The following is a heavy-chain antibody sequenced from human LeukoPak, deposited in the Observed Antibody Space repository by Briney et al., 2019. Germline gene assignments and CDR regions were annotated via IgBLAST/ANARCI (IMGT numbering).Heavy chain of an antibody. V-gene: IGHV1-18*01. CDR1: GYTFTSYG. Sequence: ASVKVSCKASGYTFTSYGISWVRQAPGQGLEWMGWISAYNGNTNYAQKLQGRVTMTTDTSTSTAYMELRSLRSDDTAVYYCARSISMVRGYLLDYYYYYYMDVWGKGTTVTVSS. CDR3: ARSISMVRGYLLDYYYYYYMDV. D-gene: IGHD3-10*01. J-gene: IGHJ6*03. CDR2: ISAYNGNT.